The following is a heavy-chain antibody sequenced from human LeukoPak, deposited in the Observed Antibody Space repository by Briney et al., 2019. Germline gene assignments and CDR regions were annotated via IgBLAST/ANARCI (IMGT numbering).Heavy chain of an antibody. CDR3: ARADTYDAFDI. CDR1: GASFSGYY. J-gene: IGHJ3*02. Sequence: SETLSLTCAVFGASFSGYYWSWIRQPPGKGLEWIGEINHGGSTNYNPSLKSRVTMSVDKSKNQFSLKLNSVTAADTAVYYCARADTYDAFDIWGQGTMVTVSS. V-gene: IGHV4-34*01. CDR2: INHGGST. D-gene: IGHD3-16*01.